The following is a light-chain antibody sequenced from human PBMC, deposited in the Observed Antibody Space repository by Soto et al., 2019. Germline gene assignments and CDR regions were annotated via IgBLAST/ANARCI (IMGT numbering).Light chain of an antibody. J-gene: IGKJ2*01. CDR1: QSVGSN. CDR3: QHHNDWPS. V-gene: IGKV3-15*01. Sequence: EIVMTQSPVTLSVSPGERATLSCRASQSVGSNLAWYQQKPGQAPRLLLYGASTRATGIPGRFSGSGSGTEFTLTITRLQSEDFAVYYCQHHNDWPSFGQGTKLEVK. CDR2: GAS.